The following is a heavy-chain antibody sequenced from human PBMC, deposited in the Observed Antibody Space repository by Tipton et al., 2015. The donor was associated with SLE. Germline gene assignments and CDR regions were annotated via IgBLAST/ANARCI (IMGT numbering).Heavy chain of an antibody. CDR2: IHHSGST. CDR1: GGSIRSSNW. D-gene: IGHD4-17*01. V-gene: IGHV4-4*02. J-gene: IGHJ4*02. Sequence: GLVKPSETLSLTCAVSGGSIRSSNWWSWVRQPPGKGLEWIGEIHHSGSTNFNPSLKSRVTISVDKSKNQFSLKLSSVTVADTAVYYCAKDYNHDNADYNWGQGTLVIVSS. CDR3: AKDYNHDNADYN.